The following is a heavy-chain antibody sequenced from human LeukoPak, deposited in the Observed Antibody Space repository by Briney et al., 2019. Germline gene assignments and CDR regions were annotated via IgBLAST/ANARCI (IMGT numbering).Heavy chain of an antibody. CDR3: VRGRRVTIFGVAAPPYYFDY. CDR1: GYTFTSYY. D-gene: IGHD3-3*01. Sequence: ASVKVSCKASGYTFTSYYMHWVRQAPGQGLEWMGIINPSGGSTSYAQKFQGRVTMTRDTSTSTVYMELSSLRSEDTAVYYCVRGRRVTIFGVAAPPYYFDYWGQGTLVTVSS. V-gene: IGHV1-46*01. CDR2: INPSGGST. J-gene: IGHJ4*02.